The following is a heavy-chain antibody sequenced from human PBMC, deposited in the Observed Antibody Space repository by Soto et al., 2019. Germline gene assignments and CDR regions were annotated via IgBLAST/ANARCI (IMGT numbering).Heavy chain of an antibody. Sequence: GGSLRLSCAASGFTFSSYWMSWVRQAPGKGLEWVANIKQDGSEKYYVDSVKGRFTISRDNAKNSLYLQMNSLRAEDTALYYCARDNYYYNSGSYYNSFDYGGQGTLVTVSS. J-gene: IGHJ4*02. D-gene: IGHD3-10*01. CDR3: ARDNYYYNSGSYYNSFDY. CDR2: IKQDGSEK. V-gene: IGHV3-7*01. CDR1: GFTFSSYW.